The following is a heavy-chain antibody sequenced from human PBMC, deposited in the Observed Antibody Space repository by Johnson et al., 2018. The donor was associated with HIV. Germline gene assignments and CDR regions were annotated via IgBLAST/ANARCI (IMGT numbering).Heavy chain of an antibody. V-gene: IGHV3-7*05. Sequence: MQLVESGGGLVQPGGSLRLSCAASGFTFSSYWMSWVRQAPGKGLEWVANIKQDGSEKWYVDSVNGRFTISRDNAKTSVYLQINSLRIEDTAVYYCAREWGQYDLWSAYYQDAFDIWGQGTVVTVSS. CDR3: AREWGQYDLWSAYYQDAFDI. D-gene: IGHD3-3*01. J-gene: IGHJ3*02. CDR1: GFTFSSYW. CDR2: IKQDGSEK.